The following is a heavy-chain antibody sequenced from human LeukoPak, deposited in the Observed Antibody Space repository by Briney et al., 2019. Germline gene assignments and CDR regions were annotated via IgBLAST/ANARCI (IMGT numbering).Heavy chain of an antibody. Sequence: GGSLRLSCAASGFTFSSYVMHWVRQAPGKGLEWVSVICGSGDSTYYADSVKGRFTISRDNSKNTLYLQMNSLRAEDTAVYYCAKDGGEIYDFWSGWEGYCMDVWGKGTTVTVSS. CDR1: GFTFSSYV. CDR2: ICGSGDST. D-gene: IGHD3-3*01. V-gene: IGHV3-23*01. J-gene: IGHJ6*03. CDR3: AKDGGEIYDFWSGWEGYCMDV.